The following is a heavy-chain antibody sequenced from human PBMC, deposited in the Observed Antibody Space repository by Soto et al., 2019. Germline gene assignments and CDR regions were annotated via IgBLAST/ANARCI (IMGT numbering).Heavy chain of an antibody. CDR3: ARLHRWYYDSSGYYCAYFAY. D-gene: IGHD3-22*01. V-gene: IGHV4-39*01. CDR1: GGSISSSSYY. CDR2: IYYSGST. Sequence: QLQLQESGPGLVKPSETLSLTCTVSGGSISSSSYYWGWIRQPPGKGLEWIGSIYYSGSTYYNPSLKSRVPIYVDPSKNQFSLKLSSVTAAATAVYYCARLHRWYYDSSGYYCAYFAYWGQGTLVTVSS. J-gene: IGHJ4*02.